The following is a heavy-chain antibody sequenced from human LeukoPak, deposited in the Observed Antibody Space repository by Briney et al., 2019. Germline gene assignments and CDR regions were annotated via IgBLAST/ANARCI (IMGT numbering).Heavy chain of an antibody. CDR2: INPSGGST. J-gene: IGHJ3*02. CDR1: GYTFTGYY. D-gene: IGHD3-22*01. V-gene: IGHV1-46*01. CDR3: ARVYYYDSSGWDAFDI. Sequence: GATVKVSCKASGYTFTGYYMHWVRQAPGQGLEWMGIINPSGGSTSYAQKFQGRVTMTSDTSTSTVYMELSSLGSEDTAVYYCARVYYYDSSGWDAFDIWGQGTMVTISS.